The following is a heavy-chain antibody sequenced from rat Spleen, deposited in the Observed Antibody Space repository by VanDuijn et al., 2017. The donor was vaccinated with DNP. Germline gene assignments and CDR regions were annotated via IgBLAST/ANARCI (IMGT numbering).Heavy chain of an antibody. CDR3: TSSSFDY. CDR2: ITYSGST. Sequence: EIQLQESGPGLVKPSQSLSLTCSVTGYTITSGYDWNWIRKFPGNKMEWMGYITYSGSTIYNPSFRSRISMTRDTSKNHFFLHLNSVTTEDTATYYCTSSSFDYWGQGVMVTVSS. V-gene: IGHV3-4*01. CDR1: GYTITSGY. J-gene: IGHJ2*01.